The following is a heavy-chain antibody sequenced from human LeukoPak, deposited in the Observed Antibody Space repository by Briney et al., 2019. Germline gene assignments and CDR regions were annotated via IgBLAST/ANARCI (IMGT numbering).Heavy chain of an antibody. J-gene: IGHJ4*02. CDR2: IWYDGSNK. D-gene: IGHD5-18*01. V-gene: IGHV3-33*06. CDR3: AKSGDTAMAFDY. Sequence: GGSLRLSCAASGFTFSSYGMHWVRQAPGKGLEWVAVIWYDGSNKYYADSVKGRFTISRDNSKNTLYLQMNSLRAEDTAVYYCAKSGDTAMAFDYWGQGTLVTVSS. CDR1: GFTFSSYG.